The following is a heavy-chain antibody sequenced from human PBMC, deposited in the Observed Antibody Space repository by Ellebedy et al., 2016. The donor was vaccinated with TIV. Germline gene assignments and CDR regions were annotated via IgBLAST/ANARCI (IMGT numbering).Heavy chain of an antibody. J-gene: IGHJ6*02. CDR2: VSGSGGST. Sequence: GGSLRLSCAASGFIFTNYAMSWVRQAPGKGLEWVSFVSGSGGSTYYADSVKGRFTISRDDYKNTLYLQMSNLRAEDTAVYYCTRDPPMTAGYGMDVWGQGTTVTVSS. CDR1: GFIFTNYA. V-gene: IGHV3-23*01. D-gene: IGHD2-21*02. CDR3: TRDPPMTAGYGMDV.